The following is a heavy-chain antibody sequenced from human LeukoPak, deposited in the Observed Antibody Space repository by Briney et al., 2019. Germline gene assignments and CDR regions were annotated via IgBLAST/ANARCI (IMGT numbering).Heavy chain of an antibody. CDR1: GYSFTSYW. J-gene: IGHJ6*02. CDR3: ARLHDPSEAPSGYSLRFLEWSPAYYYYGMDV. D-gene: IGHD3-3*01. V-gene: IGHV5-51*01. Sequence: GESLKISCKGSGYSFTSYWIGWVRQMPGKGLEWMGIIYPGDSDTRYSPSFQGQVTISADKSISTAYLQWSSLKASDTAMYYCARLHDPSEAPSGYSLRFLEWSPAYYYYGMDVWGQGTTVTVSS. CDR2: IYPGDSDT.